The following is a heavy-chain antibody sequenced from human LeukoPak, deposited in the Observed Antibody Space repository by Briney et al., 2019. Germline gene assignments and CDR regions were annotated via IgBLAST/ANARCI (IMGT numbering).Heavy chain of an antibody. V-gene: IGHV3-33*08. CDR3: LAARPDWAFDY. CDR2: IWYGGSNK. D-gene: IGHD6-6*01. Sequence: PGRSLRLSCAASGFTFSSYGMHWVRQAPGKGLEWVAVIWYGGSNKYYADSVKGRFTISRDNSKNTLYLQMNSLRAEDTAVYYCLAARPDWAFDYWGQGTLVTVSS. J-gene: IGHJ4*02. CDR1: GFTFSSYG.